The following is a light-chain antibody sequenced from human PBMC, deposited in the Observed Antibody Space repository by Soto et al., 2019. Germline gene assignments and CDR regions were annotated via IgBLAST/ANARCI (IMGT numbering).Light chain of an antibody. Sequence: QSVLTQPPSMSGAPGQRVTISCIGSRSNIGAGSDVHWYQQLPGTAPKLLIYGNINRPSGVPDRFSGSKSGSSASLAITGLQAEDEGDYYGQSHNGGLSVVFGGGTKLTVL. CDR1: RSNIGAGSD. CDR3: QSHNGGLSVV. CDR2: GNI. J-gene: IGLJ2*01. V-gene: IGLV1-40*01.